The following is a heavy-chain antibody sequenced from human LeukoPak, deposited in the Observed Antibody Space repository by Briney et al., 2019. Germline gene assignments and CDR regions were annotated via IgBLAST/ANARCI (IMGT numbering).Heavy chain of an antibody. CDR2: ITTTVGAT. J-gene: IGHJ4*02. CDR1: RYTFTGYY. Sequence: SLKVSCKASRYTFTGYYMHWVRQAPGQGLEWIGWITTTVGATNNAQKFQGRSTMTRDTSISTAYMELTRLTSDDTPVYYCQRDGGSQLLVQGGWSDYWGQGTLVAVCS. D-gene: IGHD6-19*01. CDR3: QRDGGSQLLVQGGWSDY. V-gene: IGHV1-2*02.